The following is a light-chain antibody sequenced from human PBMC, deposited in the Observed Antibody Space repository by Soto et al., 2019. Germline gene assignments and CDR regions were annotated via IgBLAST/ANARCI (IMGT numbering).Light chain of an antibody. CDR2: AAS. CDR1: QGISSY. CDR3: QQLSSYPLT. Sequence: DIQLTQSPSFLSASVGDRVTITCRASQGISSYLAWYQQKPGKAPKLLIYAASTLQSGVPSRFSGSGSGTAFTLTLSSVQPEDFATYYCQQLSSYPLTFGGGTKVEIK. V-gene: IGKV1-9*01. J-gene: IGKJ4*01.